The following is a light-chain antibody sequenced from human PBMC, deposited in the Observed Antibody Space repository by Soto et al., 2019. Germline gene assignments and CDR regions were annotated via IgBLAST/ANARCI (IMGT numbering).Light chain of an antibody. J-gene: IGKJ4*01. CDR3: QQLNSYPLT. CDR2: AAS. CDR1: QGISSY. Sequence: IQLTQSPSSLSASVGDRVTITCRASQGISSYLAWYQQKPGKAPKLLIYAASTLQSGVPSRFSGSGSGTDFTLTISSLHPEDSATYYCQQLNSYPLTFGGGTKVEIK. V-gene: IGKV1-9*01.